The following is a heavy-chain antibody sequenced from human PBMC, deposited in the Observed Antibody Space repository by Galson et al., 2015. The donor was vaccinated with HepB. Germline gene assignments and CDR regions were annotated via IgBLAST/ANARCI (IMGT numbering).Heavy chain of an antibody. J-gene: IGHJ6*02. V-gene: IGHV3-30*18. CDR1: GFTFSSYG. Sequence: SLRLSCAASGFTFSSYGMHWVRQAPGKGLEWVAVISYDGSNKYYADSVKGRFTISRDNSKNTLYLQMNSLRAEDTAVYYCANLYSYGNYYYYGMDVWGQGTTVTVSS. CDR2: ISYDGSNK. CDR3: ANLYSYGNYYYYGMDV. D-gene: IGHD5-18*01.